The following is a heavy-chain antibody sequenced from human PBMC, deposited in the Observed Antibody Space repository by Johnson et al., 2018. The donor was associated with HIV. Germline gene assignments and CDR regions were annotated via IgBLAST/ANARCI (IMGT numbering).Heavy chain of an antibody. J-gene: IGHJ3*02. CDR2: ISYHGSNK. D-gene: IGHD2-15*01. Sequence: QVQLVESGGGLVQPGGSLRLSCAASGFTFSSYAMHLVRQAPGKGLEWVAVISYHGSNKYYADSVKGRFTISRDNSKNTLYLQMNSLRAEDTAVYYCARERYGSQAIDGFDIWGQGTMVTVSS. CDR3: ARERYGSQAIDGFDI. CDR1: GFTFSSYA. V-gene: IGHV3-30-3*01.